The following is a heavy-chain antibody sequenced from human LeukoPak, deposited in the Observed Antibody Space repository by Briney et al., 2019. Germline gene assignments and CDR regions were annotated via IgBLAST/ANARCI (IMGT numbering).Heavy chain of an antibody. CDR2: INHSGST. Sequence: SETLSLTCAVYGGSFSGYYWSWIRQPPGKGLEWIGEINHSGSTNYNPSLKSRVTISVDTSKNQFSLKLSSVTAADTAVYYCARGGPRRSWGQGTLVTVSS. J-gene: IGHJ4*02. D-gene: IGHD1-1*01. CDR1: GGSFSGYY. V-gene: IGHV4-34*01. CDR3: ARGGPRRS.